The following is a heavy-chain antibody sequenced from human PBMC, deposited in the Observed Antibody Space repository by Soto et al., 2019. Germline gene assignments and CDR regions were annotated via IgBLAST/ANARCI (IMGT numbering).Heavy chain of an antibody. D-gene: IGHD6-6*01. J-gene: IGHJ4*02. V-gene: IGHV4-31*03. CDR2: IYYSGST. CDR1: GGSISSGGYY. Sequence: SETLSLTCTVSGGSISSGGYYWSWIRQHPGKGLEWIGYIYYSGSTYYNPSLKSRVTISVDTSKNQFSLKLSSVTAADTAVYYCARFIEARPSMPDYFDYWGQGTLVTVSS. CDR3: ARFIEARPSMPDYFDY.